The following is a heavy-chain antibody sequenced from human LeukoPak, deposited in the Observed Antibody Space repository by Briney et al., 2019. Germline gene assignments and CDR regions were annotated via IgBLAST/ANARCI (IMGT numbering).Heavy chain of an antibody. J-gene: IGHJ3*02. CDR1: GYSFTSYW. Sequence: EESLKISCKGSGYSFTSYWIGWVRQMPGKGLEWMGIIYPGDSDTRYSPSFQGQVTISADKSISTAYLQWSSLKASDTAMYYCASYYDSSGSTSGNAFDIWGQGTMVTVSS. CDR2: IYPGDSDT. V-gene: IGHV5-51*01. CDR3: ASYYDSSGSTSGNAFDI. D-gene: IGHD3-22*01.